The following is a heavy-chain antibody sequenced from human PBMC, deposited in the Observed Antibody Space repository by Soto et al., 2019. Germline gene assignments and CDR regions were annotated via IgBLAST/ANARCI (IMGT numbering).Heavy chain of an antibody. V-gene: IGHV1-8*01. J-gene: IGHJ6*02. Sequence: QVQLVQSGAEVKKPGASVKVSCTASGYTFTSYDITWVRQATGQGREWMGWMNPNSGNTGYAQKFQGRVTMTRNTSLRTAYMELSSLRSEDTAVYYCARVIAVAGDYYYYGMDVWGQGTTVTVSS. D-gene: IGHD6-19*01. CDR1: GYTFTSYD. CDR2: MNPNSGNT. CDR3: ARVIAVAGDYYYYGMDV.